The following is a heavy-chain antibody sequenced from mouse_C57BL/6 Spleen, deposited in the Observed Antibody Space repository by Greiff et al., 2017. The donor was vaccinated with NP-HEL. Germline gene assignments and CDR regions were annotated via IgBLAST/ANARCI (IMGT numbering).Heavy chain of an antibody. D-gene: IGHD1-1*01. V-gene: IGHV1-80*01. CDR2: IYPGDGDT. Sequence: VQLQQSGASVKISCKASGYAFSSYWMNWVKQRPGKGLEWIGQIYPGDGDTNYNGKFKGKATLTADKSSSTAYMQLSSLTSEDSAVYFCARSSYGRSDYWGQGTTLTVSS. J-gene: IGHJ2*01. CDR3: ARSSYGRSDY. CDR1: GYAFSSYW.